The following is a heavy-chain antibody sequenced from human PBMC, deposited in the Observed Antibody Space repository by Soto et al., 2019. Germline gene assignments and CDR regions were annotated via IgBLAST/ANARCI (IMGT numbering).Heavy chain of an antibody. CDR3: ARGGPTSADYYYGTDV. CDR1: GYTFSNDG. D-gene: IGHD3-10*01. CDR2: ISAYNGNT. Sequence: QVQLVQSGAEVRRPGASVKVSCKASGYTFSNDGINWVRQAPGQGLEWMGWISAYNGNTEYAQNFQGRVTMTTDTSTSTAYMELRSLRSDDTAVYSCARGGPTSADYYYGTDVWGLGTTITVSS. J-gene: IGHJ6*02. V-gene: IGHV1-18*01.